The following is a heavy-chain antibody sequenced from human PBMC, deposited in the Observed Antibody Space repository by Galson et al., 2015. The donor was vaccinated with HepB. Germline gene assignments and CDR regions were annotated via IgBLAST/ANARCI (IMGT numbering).Heavy chain of an antibody. CDR2: IYSGGST. CDR1: GFTVSSNY. Sequence: SLRLSCAASGFTVSSNYMSWVRQAPGKGLEWVSVIYSGGSTYYADSVKGRFTISRDNSKNTLYLQMNSLRAEDTAVYYCARELLGLYYYGMDVWGQGTTVTVSS. J-gene: IGHJ6*02. D-gene: IGHD1-26*01. CDR3: ARELLGLYYYGMDV. V-gene: IGHV3-66*01.